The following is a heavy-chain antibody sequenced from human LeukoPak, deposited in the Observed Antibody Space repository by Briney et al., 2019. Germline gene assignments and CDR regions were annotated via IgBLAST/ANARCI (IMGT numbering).Heavy chain of an antibody. CDR1: GFTFRSFG. Sequence: PGGSLRLSCAASGFTFRSFGMHWVRQAPGKGLEWVAVISYDGSNKYYADSVKGRFSISRDNSKNTLYLQMNSLRAEDTAVYYCAREGVGATGYYYYGMDVWGQGTTVTVSS. CDR2: ISYDGSNK. J-gene: IGHJ6*02. D-gene: IGHD1-26*01. CDR3: AREGVGATGYYYYGMDV. V-gene: IGHV3-30*03.